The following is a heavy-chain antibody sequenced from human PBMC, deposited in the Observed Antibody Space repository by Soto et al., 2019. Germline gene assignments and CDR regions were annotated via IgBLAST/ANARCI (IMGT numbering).Heavy chain of an antibody. D-gene: IGHD6-13*01. V-gene: IGHV4-61*01. Sequence: QVQLQESGPGLVKPSETLSLTCTVSGGSVSSGSYYWTWIRQPPGKGLEWIGYIFYSGSTYYSPSLKSRVTISVDTSINQFSLKLNSVIAADTAVYYCARVTSSWPYGMAVWGQGTTVTVSS. CDR1: GGSVSSGSYY. CDR2: IFYSGST. J-gene: IGHJ6*02. CDR3: ARVTSSWPYGMAV.